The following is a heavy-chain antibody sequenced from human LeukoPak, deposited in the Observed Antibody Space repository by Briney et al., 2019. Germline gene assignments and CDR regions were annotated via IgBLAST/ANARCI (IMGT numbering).Heavy chain of an antibody. CDR1: GFTVSSNY. V-gene: IGHV3-7*01. CDR3: ARRGGSSSRRSPIDY. J-gene: IGHJ4*02. CDR2: IKQDGSQR. D-gene: IGHD6-6*01. Sequence: GGSLRLSCAASGFTVSSNYMSWVRQAPGKGPEWVANIKQDGSQRYYVDSVRGRFTISRDNAKNSLFLQVNGLRAEDTAVYYCARRGGSSSRRSPIDYWGQGTLVTVSS.